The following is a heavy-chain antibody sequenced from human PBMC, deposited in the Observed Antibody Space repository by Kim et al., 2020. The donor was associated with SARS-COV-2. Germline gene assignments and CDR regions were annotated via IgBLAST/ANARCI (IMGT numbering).Heavy chain of an antibody. D-gene: IGHD1-26*01. CDR3: ARDHEQWELHGALDY. V-gene: IGHV3-33*05. Sequence: GGSLRLSCAASGFTFSSYGMHWVRQAPGKGLEWVAVISYDGSNIYYADSVKGRFTISRDNSKNTLYLQMNSLRAEDTAVYYCARDHEQWELHGALDYWG. J-gene: IGHJ4*01. CDR1: GFTFSSYG. CDR2: ISYDGSNI.